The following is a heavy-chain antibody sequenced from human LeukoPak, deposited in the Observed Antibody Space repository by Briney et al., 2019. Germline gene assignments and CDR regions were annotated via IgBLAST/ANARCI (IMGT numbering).Heavy chain of an antibody. Sequence: GGSLRFSCAASGFTFSNYGMHWVRQAPGKGLEWVAVIWYDGSNNYYADSVKGRFTISRDNSKNTMYLQMNTLRAEDTAVYYCASDPGDYSSSNAFDIWGQGTMVTVSS. CDR3: ASDPGDYSSSNAFDI. CDR2: IWYDGSNN. D-gene: IGHD6-6*01. CDR1: GFTFSNYG. V-gene: IGHV3-33*01. J-gene: IGHJ3*02.